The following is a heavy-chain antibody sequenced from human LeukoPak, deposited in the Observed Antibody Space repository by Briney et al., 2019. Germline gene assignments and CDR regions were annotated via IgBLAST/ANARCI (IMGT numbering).Heavy chain of an antibody. CDR2: IRYDGSNK. CDR3: AKDYRFLEWLSRGI. V-gene: IGHV3-30*02. Sequence: GGSLRLSCAASGFTFSSYGMHWVRQAPGKGLEWVAFIRYDGSNKYYADSVKGRFTISRDNSKNTLYLQMNSLRAEDTAVYYCAKDYRFLEWLSRGIWGQGTMVTVSS. D-gene: IGHD3-3*01. CDR1: GFTFSSYG. J-gene: IGHJ3*02.